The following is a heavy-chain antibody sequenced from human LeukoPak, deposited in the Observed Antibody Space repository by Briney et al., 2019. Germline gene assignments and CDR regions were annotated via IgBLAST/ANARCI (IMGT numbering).Heavy chain of an antibody. J-gene: IGHJ6*03. D-gene: IGHD3-10*01. CDR3: ARSYGSGYYYYYMDV. CDR2: IYYSGST. V-gene: IGHV4-39*07. CDR1: GGSISSSNYY. Sequence: SETLSLTCTVSGGSISSSNYYWGWIRQPPGKGLEWIGSIYYSGSTYYNPSLKSRVTISVDTSKNQFSLKLSSVTAADTAVYYCARSYGSGYYYYYMDVWGKGTTVTVSS.